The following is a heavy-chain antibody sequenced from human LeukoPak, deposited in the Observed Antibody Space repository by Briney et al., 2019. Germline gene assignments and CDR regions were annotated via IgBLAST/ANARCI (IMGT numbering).Heavy chain of an antibody. CDR3: ARDESYDYVWGSYRSYPDY. V-gene: IGHV1-2*02. CDR2: INPNSGGT. Sequence: ASVKVSCKASGYTFTGYYMHWVRQAPGQGLEWMGWINPNSGGTNYAQKFQGRVTMTRDTSISTAYMELSRLRSDDTAVYYCARDESYDYVWGSYRSYPDYWGQGTLVTVSS. CDR1: GYTFTGYY. J-gene: IGHJ4*02. D-gene: IGHD3-16*02.